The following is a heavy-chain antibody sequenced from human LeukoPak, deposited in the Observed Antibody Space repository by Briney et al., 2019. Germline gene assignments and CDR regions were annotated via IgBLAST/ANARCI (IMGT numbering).Heavy chain of an antibody. CDR3: ARQFSGSYFRPDYFDY. D-gene: IGHD1-26*01. CDR2: IYTSGST. Sequence: SETLSLTCTVSGGSISSYYWSWIRQPPGKGLEWIGYIYTSGSTNYNPSLKIRVTISVDTSPHQFSLKLSSVTAADTAVYYCARQFSGSYFRPDYFDYWGQGTLVTVSS. CDR1: GGSISSYY. V-gene: IGHV4-4*09. J-gene: IGHJ4*02.